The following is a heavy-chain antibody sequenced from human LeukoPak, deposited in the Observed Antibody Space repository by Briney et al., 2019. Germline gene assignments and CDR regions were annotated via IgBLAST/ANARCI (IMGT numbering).Heavy chain of an antibody. CDR1: GYIFISYW. J-gene: IGHJ4*02. Sequence: GESLKICCECCGYIFISYWIGWVRQPRGKRLEWRGIIYPGASDTKKSPSFQGQVTISADKSISTAYLQWSSLKDSDAAQYYCARGIESSYSYFDYWGQGTLVTVSS. D-gene: IGHD2-2*01. V-gene: IGHV5-51*01. CDR3: ARGIESSYSYFDY. CDR2: IYPGASDT.